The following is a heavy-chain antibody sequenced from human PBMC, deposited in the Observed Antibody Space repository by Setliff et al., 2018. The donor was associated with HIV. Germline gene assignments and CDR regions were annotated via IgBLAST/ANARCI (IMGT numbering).Heavy chain of an antibody. J-gene: IGHJ3*02. V-gene: IGHV1-8*02. CDR3: ARDSDDSGFWDAFNI. CDR2: MNPNSGNT. D-gene: IGHD3-22*01. CDR1: GYTFTGHY. Sequence: ASVKVSCKASGYTFTGHYMHWVRQAPGQGLEWMGWMNPNSGNTGYAQKFQGRVTMTRNTSISTAYMELSSLRSEDTAVYYCARDSDDSGFWDAFNIWGQGTMVTVSS.